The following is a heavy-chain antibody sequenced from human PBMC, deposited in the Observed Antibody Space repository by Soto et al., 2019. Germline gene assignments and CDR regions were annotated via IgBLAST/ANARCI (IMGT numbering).Heavy chain of an antibody. D-gene: IGHD3-22*01. J-gene: IGHJ5*02. Sequence: GGSLRLSCAASGFTFSSYSMNWVRQAPGKGLEWVSSISSSSSYIYYADSVKGRFTISRDNAKNSLYLQMNSLRAEDTAVYYCARDATYYYDSSGLGYNWFDPWRQLTLVTASP. CDR3: ARDATYYYDSSGLGYNWFDP. V-gene: IGHV3-21*01. CDR2: ISSSSSYI. CDR1: GFTFSSYS.